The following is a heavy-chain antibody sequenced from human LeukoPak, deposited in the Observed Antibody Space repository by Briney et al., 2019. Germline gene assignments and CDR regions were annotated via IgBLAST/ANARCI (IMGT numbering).Heavy chain of an antibody. J-gene: IGHJ4*02. CDR3: ARDPADGYASNKDDY. CDR2: INPNSGGT. Sequence: GASVKVSCKASGYTFTGYYMHWVRQAPGQGLEWMGWINPNSGGTSYAQKFQGRVTMTRDTSTSTVYMELSSLRSEDTAVYCCARDPADGYASNKDDYWGQGTLVTVSS. D-gene: IGHD5-24*01. CDR1: GYTFTGYY. V-gene: IGHV1-2*02.